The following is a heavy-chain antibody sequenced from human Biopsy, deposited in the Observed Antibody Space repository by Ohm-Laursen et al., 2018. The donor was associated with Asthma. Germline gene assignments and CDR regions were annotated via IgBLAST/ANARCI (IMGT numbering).Heavy chain of an antibody. V-gene: IGHV1-69*13. D-gene: IGHD6-19*01. J-gene: IGHJ6*02. CDR1: GGTFSNFA. Sequence: GPSVTVSCKVPGGTFSNFAISWVRQAPGQGLEWLGGIMTVFGTTNYAQKFQGRVTITADESTSTAYMEVTSLRSEDTAIYYCARCQVGYSSGWSLLLKKIYYSGMDVWGQGTAVTVSS. CDR2: IMTVFGTT. CDR3: ARCQVGYSSGWSLLLKKIYYSGMDV.